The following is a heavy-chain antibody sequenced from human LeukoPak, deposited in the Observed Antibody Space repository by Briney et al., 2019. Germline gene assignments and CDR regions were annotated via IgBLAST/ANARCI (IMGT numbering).Heavy chain of an antibody. CDR3: AKVLLKIFGCLDY. CDR2: INPSGGST. D-gene: IGHD3-3*01. CDR1: GYTFTSYY. Sequence: ASVKVSCKASGYTFTSYYMHWVRQAPGQGLEWMGIINPSGGSTSYAQKFQGRVTMTRDTSTSTVYMELSSLRAEDTAVYYCAKVLLKIFGCLDYWGQGTLVTVSS. V-gene: IGHV1-46*01. J-gene: IGHJ4*02.